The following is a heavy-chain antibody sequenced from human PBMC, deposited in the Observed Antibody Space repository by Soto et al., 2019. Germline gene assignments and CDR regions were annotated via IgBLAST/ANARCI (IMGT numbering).Heavy chain of an antibody. V-gene: IGHV4-39*01. CDR3: ARQPTTADIGLWLDP. J-gene: IGHJ5*02. D-gene: IGHD2-2*01. CDR2: IFYSGST. CDR1: GGSISTSRSY. Sequence: QLQLQEPGPGLVKASETLSLTCNVSGGSISTSRSYWARIRHPPGKGLEWIANIFYSGSTYYNPSLASRVTVSVDTSKNQFSLKLSSVTAADTAVYYCARQPTTADIGLWLDPWGQGTLVTVSS.